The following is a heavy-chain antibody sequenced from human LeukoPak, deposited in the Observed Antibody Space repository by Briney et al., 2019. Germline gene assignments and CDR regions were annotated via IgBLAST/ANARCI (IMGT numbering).Heavy chain of an antibody. CDR2: INPTSGGT. D-gene: IGHD5-12*01. V-gene: IGHV1-2*02. CDR1: GYTFTGYY. CDR3: AREGSDIVATILYNWFDP. J-gene: IGHJ5*02. Sequence: GASVKVSCKASGYTFTGYYMHWVRQAPGQGLEWMGWINPTSGGTNYAQKFQGRVTMTRDTSISTAYMELSRLRSDDTAVYYCAREGSDIVATILYNWFDPWGQGTLVTVSS.